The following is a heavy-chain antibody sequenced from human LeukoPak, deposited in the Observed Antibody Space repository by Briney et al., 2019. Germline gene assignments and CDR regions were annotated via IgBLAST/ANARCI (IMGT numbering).Heavy chain of an antibody. V-gene: IGHV3-11*06. Sequence: DSVKGRFTISRDNAKNSLYLQMNSLRAEDTAVYYCARVGETVTASDYWGQGTLVTVSS. CDR3: ARVGETVTASDY. J-gene: IGHJ4*02. D-gene: IGHD4-17*01.